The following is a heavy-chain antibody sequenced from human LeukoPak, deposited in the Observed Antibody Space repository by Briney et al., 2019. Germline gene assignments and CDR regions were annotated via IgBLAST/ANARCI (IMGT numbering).Heavy chain of an antibody. J-gene: IGHJ4*02. Sequence: SETLSLTCTVSGGSISSYYWSWIRQPPGKGLEWLGYIYYSGSTNYNPSLKSRVTISVDTSKNQFSLKLSSVTAADTAVYYCAREGGHYDILTGYYSYFGYWGQGTLVTVSS. CDR2: IYYSGST. CDR3: AREGGHYDILTGYYSYFGY. D-gene: IGHD3-9*01. CDR1: GGSISSYY. V-gene: IGHV4-59*01.